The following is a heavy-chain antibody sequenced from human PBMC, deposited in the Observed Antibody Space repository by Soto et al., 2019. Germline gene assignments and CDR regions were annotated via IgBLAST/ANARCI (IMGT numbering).Heavy chain of an antibody. D-gene: IGHD3-10*01. J-gene: IGHJ6*02. CDR3: ARFRGSYGMDV. Sequence: ASVKVSCKASGFGFTSYAISWVRQAPGQGLEWMGWISAYNDNTNHAQKFQGRVTITADKSTSTAYMELSSLSSEDTAVYYCARFRGSYGMDVWGQGTTVTVSS. CDR1: GFGFTSYA. V-gene: IGHV1-18*01. CDR2: ISAYNDNT.